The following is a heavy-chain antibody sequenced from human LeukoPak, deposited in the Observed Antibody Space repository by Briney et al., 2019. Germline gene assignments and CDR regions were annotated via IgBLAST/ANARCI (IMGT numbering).Heavy chain of an antibody. CDR1: GYRFTSYW. D-gene: IGHD2-2*02. V-gene: IGHV5-51*01. CDR3: ARRDCSSTSCYNYMDV. J-gene: IGHJ6*03. Sequence: GESLKISCKGSGYRFTSYWIGWVPQMPGKGLEWMGIIYPCESDPRHSPPFQGQVTTSADKSISIAFLKWSSLKASDTAMYYCARRDCSSTSCYNYMDVWGKGTTVTVSS. CDR2: IYPCESDP.